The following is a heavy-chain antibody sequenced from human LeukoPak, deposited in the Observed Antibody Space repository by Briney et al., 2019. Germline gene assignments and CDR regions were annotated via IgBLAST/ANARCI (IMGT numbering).Heavy chain of an antibody. D-gene: IGHD5-24*01. V-gene: IGHV1-18*01. CDR1: GYTFTSYG. CDR2: ISAYNGNT. J-gene: IGHJ4*02. Sequence: ASVKVSCKASGYTFTSYGISWVRQAPGQGLEWMGWISAYNGNTNYAQKLQGRVTMTTDTSTSTAHMELRSLRSDDTAVYYCARAGGYNPLDYWGQGTLVTVSS. CDR3: ARAGGYNPLDY.